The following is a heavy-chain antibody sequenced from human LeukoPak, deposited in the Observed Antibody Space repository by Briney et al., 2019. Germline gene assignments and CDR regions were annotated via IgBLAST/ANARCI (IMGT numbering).Heavy chain of an antibody. Sequence: ASVKVSCKASGYTFTGYFIHWVRQAPGQGLEWMGWINPHSGGTNYAQKFQGRVTMTRDTSISTAYMELSSLRSDDTAVYFCARWVTGDCGDYFGYWGQGTLVTVSS. CDR1: GYTFTGYF. CDR3: ARWVTGDCGDYFGY. D-gene: IGHD2-21*02. V-gene: IGHV1-2*02. CDR2: INPHSGGT. J-gene: IGHJ4*02.